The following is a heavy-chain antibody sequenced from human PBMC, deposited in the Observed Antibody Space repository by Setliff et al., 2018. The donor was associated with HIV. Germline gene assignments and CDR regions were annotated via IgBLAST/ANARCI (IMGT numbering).Heavy chain of an antibody. J-gene: IGHJ6*03. D-gene: IGHD5-12*01. CDR1: GCFFPGSW. V-gene: IGHV5-51*01. Sequence: LKLSCTGSGCFFPGSWIGWVRQMPGKGLEWVAIIYPGDSDTRYSPSFEGQVTISADKSTSTAYLQWSSLKASDPAIYYCTRHPLRPGIAHHYYHIDVWGTGTTVTAP. CDR2: IYPGDSDT. CDR3: TRHPLRPGIAHHYYHIDV.